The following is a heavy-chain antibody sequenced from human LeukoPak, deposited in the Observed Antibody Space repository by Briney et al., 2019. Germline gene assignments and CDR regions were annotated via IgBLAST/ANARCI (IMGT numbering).Heavy chain of an antibody. CDR3: ARSAVPAAMPDDS. D-gene: IGHD2-2*01. CDR1: GFTFRSHA. J-gene: IGHJ4*02. Sequence: GGSLRLSCAASGFTFRSHAMHWVRQAPGKGLDWVAVISYDGSNKYYADPVKGRFTISRDKSKNTLYLQMNSLRAEDTAVYYCARSAVPAAMPDDSWGQGTLVTVSS. CDR2: ISYDGSNK. V-gene: IGHV3-30-3*01.